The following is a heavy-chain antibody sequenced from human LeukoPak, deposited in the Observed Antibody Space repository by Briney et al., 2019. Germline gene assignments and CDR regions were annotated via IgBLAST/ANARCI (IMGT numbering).Heavy chain of an antibody. V-gene: IGHV3-30-3*01. CDR1: GLSFSSYA. D-gene: IGHD4-17*01. Sequence: GGSLRLSCAASGLSFSSYAMHWVRQAPGKGLEWVAVISYDGTEKYYGDSVKGRFTISRDNSKNTLYLQMNSLRAVDTALYYCARDGHGVPLDYWGQGTLVTVSP. J-gene: IGHJ4*02. CDR3: ARDGHGVPLDY. CDR2: ISYDGTEK.